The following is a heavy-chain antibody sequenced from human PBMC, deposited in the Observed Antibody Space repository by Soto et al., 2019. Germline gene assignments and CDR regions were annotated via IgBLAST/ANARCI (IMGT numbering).Heavy chain of an antibody. CDR2: INDSGTT. CDR1: GGSFSGFY. CDR3: ARETSQNVYSHYGMDV. V-gene: IGHV4-34*02. Sequence: QVQLEQWGVGLLKPSETLSLTCAIYGGSFSGFYWSWIRQPPGKGLEWIGEINDSGTTNYNPSLKSRVTISADTSKTPFSLRLTSVTAADTAVYYCARETSQNVYSHYGMDVWGQGTTVTVSS. J-gene: IGHJ6*02.